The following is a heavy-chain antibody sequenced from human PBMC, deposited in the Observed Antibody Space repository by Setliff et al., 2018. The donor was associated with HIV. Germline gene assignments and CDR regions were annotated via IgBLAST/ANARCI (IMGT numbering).Heavy chain of an antibody. D-gene: IGHD2-15*01. CDR2: SGSDGNT. J-gene: IGHJ4*02. Sequence: GGSLRLSCAASGFTFSGNAMGWVRQAPGKGLEWVSGSGSDGNTLYTDSVKGRFTISRDNSKNTLYLQMNSLRVEDTAIYYCVKDILGWSFDYWGQGTLVTVSS. CDR1: GFTFSGNA. V-gene: IGHV3-23*01. CDR3: VKDILGWSFDY.